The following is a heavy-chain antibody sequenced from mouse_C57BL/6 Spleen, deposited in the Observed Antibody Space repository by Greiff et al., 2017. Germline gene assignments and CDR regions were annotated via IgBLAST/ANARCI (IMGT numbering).Heavy chain of an antibody. Sequence: EVQLQQSGPELVKPGASVKISCKASGYTFTDYYMNWVKQSHGKSLEWIGDINPNNGGTSYNQKFKGKATLTVDKSSSTAYMELRSLTSEASAVYYCAGEPITTANYWYFDVWGTGTTVTVSS. CDR2: INPNNGGT. V-gene: IGHV1-26*01. CDR3: AGEPITTANYWYFDV. CDR1: GYTFTDYY. D-gene: IGHD1-2*01. J-gene: IGHJ1*03.